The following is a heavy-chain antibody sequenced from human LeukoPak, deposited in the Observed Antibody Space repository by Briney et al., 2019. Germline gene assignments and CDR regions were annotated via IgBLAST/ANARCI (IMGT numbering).Heavy chain of an antibody. CDR3: ARDSLYNFWSGYYHTTYYFDY. CDR1: GGSISSGNYY. V-gene: IGHV4-61*09. D-gene: IGHD3-3*01. J-gene: IGHJ4*02. Sequence: SETLSLTCTVSGGSISSGNYYWSWIRQPAGKGLEWIGHIYTGGSTNYNPSLKSRATISVDTSKNQFSLNLSSMTAADTAVYYCARDSLYNFWSGYYHTTYYFDYWGQGTLVTVSS. CDR2: IYTGGST.